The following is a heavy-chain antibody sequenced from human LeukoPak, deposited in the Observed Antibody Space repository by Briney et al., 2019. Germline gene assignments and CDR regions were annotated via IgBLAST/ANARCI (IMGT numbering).Heavy chain of an antibody. J-gene: IGHJ5*02. CDR3: ARHLPMVRGVKWFDP. Sequence: ASVKVSCKASGYTFTSYDINWVRQATGQGLEWMGWMNPNSGNTGYAQKFQGRVTMTRNTSISTAYMELSSLRSEDTAVYYCARHLPMVRGVKWFDPWGQGTLVTVSS. D-gene: IGHD3-10*01. V-gene: IGHV1-8*01. CDR2: MNPNSGNT. CDR1: GYTFTSYD.